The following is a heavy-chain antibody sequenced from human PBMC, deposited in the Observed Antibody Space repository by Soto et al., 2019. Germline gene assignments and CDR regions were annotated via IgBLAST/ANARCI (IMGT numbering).Heavy chain of an antibody. J-gene: IGHJ3*02. Sequence: VASVKVSCKASGGTFSSYAISWVRQAPGQGLEWMGGIIPIFGTANYAQKFQSRVTITADESTSTAYMELSSLRSEDTAVYYCARAPYCTNGVCPGAFDIWGQGTMVTVSS. D-gene: IGHD2-8*01. CDR1: GGTFSSYA. V-gene: IGHV1-69*13. CDR3: ARAPYCTNGVCPGAFDI. CDR2: IIPIFGTA.